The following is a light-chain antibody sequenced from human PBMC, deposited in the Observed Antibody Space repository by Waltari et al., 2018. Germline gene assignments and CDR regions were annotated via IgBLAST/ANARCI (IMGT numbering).Light chain of an antibody. CDR2: DVS. J-gene: IGLJ2*01. V-gene: IGLV2-11*01. CDR3: CSYAGSYTLV. Sequence: SCYQQHPGKAPKPMIYDVSKRPSGVPDRFSGSKSGNTASLTISGLQAEDEADYYCCSYAGSYTLVFGGGTKLTVL.